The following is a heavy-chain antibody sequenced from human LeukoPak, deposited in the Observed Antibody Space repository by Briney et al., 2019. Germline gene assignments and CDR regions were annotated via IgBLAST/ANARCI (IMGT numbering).Heavy chain of an antibody. V-gene: IGHV3-21*01. D-gene: IGHD6-19*01. CDR1: GFTFSSYG. Sequence: GGSLRLSCAASGFTFSSYGMNWVRQAPGKGLEWVSSISSSSSYIYYADSVKGRFTISRDNAKNSLYLQMNSLRAEDTAVYYCARDIEQWLELGPFDYWGQGTLVTVSS. CDR3: ARDIEQWLELGPFDY. CDR2: ISSSSSYI. J-gene: IGHJ4*02.